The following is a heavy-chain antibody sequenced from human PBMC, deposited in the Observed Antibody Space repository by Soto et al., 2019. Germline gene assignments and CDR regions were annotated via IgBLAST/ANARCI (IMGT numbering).Heavy chain of an antibody. J-gene: IGHJ5*02. Sequence: GESQKLSCQGSGYRFTNSWIAWVRQPPGKGLEWMGIIYPGDSDTRYSPSFQGQVTMSADKSINPAYLQWSSLEPSDTAMYSCARNLLGFSSSCDTWGQVTL. V-gene: IGHV5-51*01. CDR2: IYPGDSDT. CDR1: GYRFTNSW. CDR3: ARNLLGFSSSCDT. D-gene: IGHD6-13*01.